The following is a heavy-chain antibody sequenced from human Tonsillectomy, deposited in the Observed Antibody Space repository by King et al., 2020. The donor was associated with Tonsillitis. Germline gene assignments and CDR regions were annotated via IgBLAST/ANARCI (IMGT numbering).Heavy chain of an antibody. J-gene: IGHJ6*02. CDR1: GFTFSSYS. CDR3: ARDGCSSTSCYVNYYYGMDV. V-gene: IGHV3-48*04. Sequence: VQLVESGGGLVQPGGSLRLSCAASGFTFSSYSMNWVRQAPGKGLEWVSYISSSSSTIYYADSVKGRFTISRDNAKNSLYLQMNSLRAEDTAVYYCARDGCSSTSCYVNYYYGMDVWGQGTTVTVSS. D-gene: IGHD2-2*01. CDR2: ISSSSSTI.